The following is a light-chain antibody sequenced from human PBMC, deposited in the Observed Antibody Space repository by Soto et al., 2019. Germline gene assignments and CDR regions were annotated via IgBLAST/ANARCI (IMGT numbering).Light chain of an antibody. V-gene: IGKV1-33*01. CDR1: QDIMNR. CDR3: HPYDNPLRLP. Sequence: IQMTQSPSSLSASVGDRVPITCQATQDIMNRLNWYQQKPGKAPEVLIYDASNLETGVPSRFSGSGSGTDFTFTISSLQPEDIATYYCHPYDNPLRLPIGPGTKV. CDR2: DAS. J-gene: IGKJ3*01.